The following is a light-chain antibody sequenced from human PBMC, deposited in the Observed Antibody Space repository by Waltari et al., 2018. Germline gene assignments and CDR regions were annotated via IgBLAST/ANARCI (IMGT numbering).Light chain of an antibody. CDR2: DVI. CDR3: SSYSSSSIVV. CDR1: SRDIGSYSY. V-gene: IGLV2-14*03. Sequence: QSALTQPASVSGSPGQSITISCTGTSRDIGSYSYVSWYQQHPGKAPKLMIYDVIYRPSGVSNRFSCSKSGNTASLTISGLQAEDEADYYCSSYSSSSIVVFGGGTKLTVL. J-gene: IGLJ2*01.